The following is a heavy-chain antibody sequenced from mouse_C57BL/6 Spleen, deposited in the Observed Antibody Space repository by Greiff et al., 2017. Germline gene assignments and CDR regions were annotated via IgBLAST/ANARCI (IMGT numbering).Heavy chain of an antibody. V-gene: IGHV1-82*01. D-gene: IGHD1-1*01. CDR2: IYPGDGDT. CDR3: ARSAFITTVVAPFDY. CDR1: GYAFSSSW. J-gene: IGHJ2*01. Sequence: LVESGPELVKPGASVKISCKASGYAFSSSWMNWVKQRPGKGLEWIGRIYPGDGDTNYNGKFKGKATLTADKSSSTTYLHLSSLASADSAVYFCARSAFITTVVAPFDYWGQGTTLTVSS.